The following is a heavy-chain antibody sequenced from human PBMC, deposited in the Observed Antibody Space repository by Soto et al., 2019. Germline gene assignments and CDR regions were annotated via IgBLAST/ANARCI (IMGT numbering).Heavy chain of an antibody. V-gene: IGHV1-69*01. CDR2: IIPYYNTL. Sequence: QAQVVQSGAEVRKPGSSVKLSCKASEGTFNSYAIAWVRQAPGQGLEWMGGIIPYYNTLNYAEKFQDRITITADDSTNTVYMELSSLRSDDTAVYFCASGASRWYPYFFDSWAQGTLVTVSS. CDR3: ASGASRWYPYFFDS. CDR1: EGTFNSYA. D-gene: IGHD6-13*01. J-gene: IGHJ4*02.